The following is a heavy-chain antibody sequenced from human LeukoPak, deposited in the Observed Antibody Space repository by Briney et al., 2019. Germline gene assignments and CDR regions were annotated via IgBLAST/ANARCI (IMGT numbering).Heavy chain of an antibody. J-gene: IGHJ3*02. D-gene: IGHD3-9*01. Sequence: SETLSLTCTVSGGSISSGDYYWSWIRQPPGKGLEWIGHIYYSGSTYYNPSLKSRVTISVDTSKNQFSLKLSSVTAADTAVYYCARARLRYFDWLSFGRAFDIWGQGTMVTVSS. CDR3: ARARLRYFDWLSFGRAFDI. CDR1: GGSISSGDYY. V-gene: IGHV4-30-4*08. CDR2: IYYSGST.